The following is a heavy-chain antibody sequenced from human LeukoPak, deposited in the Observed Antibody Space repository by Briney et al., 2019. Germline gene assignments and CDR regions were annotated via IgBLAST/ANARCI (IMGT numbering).Heavy chain of an antibody. V-gene: IGHV3-74*01. CDR2: MNSDGTTT. D-gene: IGHD3-10*01. CDR1: GFSSSDYW. Sequence: GGSLRLPCAASGFSSSDYWMHWVRHAPGKGLVWVSRMNSDGTTTNYADSVKGRFTISRDNAKNTLYLQMNSLRAEDTAVYYCARGRGPYGWFDPWGQGTLVTVSS. CDR3: ARGRGPYGWFDP. J-gene: IGHJ5*02.